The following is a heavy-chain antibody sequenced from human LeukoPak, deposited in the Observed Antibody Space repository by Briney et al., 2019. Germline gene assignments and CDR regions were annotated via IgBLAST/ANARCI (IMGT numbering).Heavy chain of an antibody. D-gene: IGHD3-22*01. V-gene: IGHV3-9*01. CDR2: ISWHSGSI. CDR1: GFTFDDYA. J-gene: IGHJ4*02. CDR3: AKEYDSSFDY. Sequence: GRSLRLSFAASGFTFDDYAMHWVRQAPGKGLEWVSGISWHSGSIGYADSVKGRFTISRDNAKNSLYLQMNSLRAEDTALYYCAKEYDSSFDYWGQGTLVTVSS.